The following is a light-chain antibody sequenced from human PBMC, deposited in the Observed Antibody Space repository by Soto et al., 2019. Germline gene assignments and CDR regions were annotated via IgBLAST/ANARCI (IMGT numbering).Light chain of an antibody. V-gene: IGKV1-5*03. CDR3: QHYDVYPYT. Sequence: DIQMTQSPSTLSASVGDRVTITCRASQSVSNWLAWYQQKPGKVPKLLIFHASTLETGVPSRFSGSGSGTELTLSISSLQPDDFATYYCQHYDVYPYTFGQGTKLEIK. J-gene: IGKJ2*01. CDR2: HAS. CDR1: QSVSNW.